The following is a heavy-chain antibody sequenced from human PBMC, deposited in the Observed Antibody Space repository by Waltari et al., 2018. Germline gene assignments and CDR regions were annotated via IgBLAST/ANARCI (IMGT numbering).Heavy chain of an antibody. V-gene: IGHV4-4*02. D-gene: IGHD6-13*01. CDR1: GGSISSYY. J-gene: IGHJ4*02. Sequence: QVQLQESGPGLVKPSETLSLTCTVSGGSISSYYWSWVRQPPGKGLEWIGEIYHSGSTNYNPSLKSRVTISVDKSKNQFSLKLSSVTAADTAVYYCASLGYEGGYFDYWGQGTLVTVSS. CDR2: IYHSGST. CDR3: ASLGYEGGYFDY.